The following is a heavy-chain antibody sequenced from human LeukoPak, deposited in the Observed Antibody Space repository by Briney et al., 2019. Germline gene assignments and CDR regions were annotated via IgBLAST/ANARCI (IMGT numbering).Heavy chain of an antibody. V-gene: IGHV3-23*01. J-gene: IGHJ4*02. CDR1: GFTFSSYW. CDR2: ISGSGDNT. CDR3: AIPYYGSSAYDY. D-gene: IGHD3-22*01. Sequence: PGGSLRLSCAASGFTFSSYWMHWVRQAPGKGLVWVSGISGSGDNTYYADSVKGRFTISRDNSKNTLYLQMNSLRAEDAAVYYCAIPYYGSSAYDYWGQGTLVTVSS.